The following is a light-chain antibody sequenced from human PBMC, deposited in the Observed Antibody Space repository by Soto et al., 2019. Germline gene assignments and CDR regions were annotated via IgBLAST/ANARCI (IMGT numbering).Light chain of an antibody. CDR2: STN. Sequence: QTVVTQEPSFSVSPGGTVTLTCGLSSGSVSTSYYPSWYQQTPGQAPRTLLYSTNTRSSGVPDRFSGSILGNKAALTITGAPADDESDYYCVLDMGSGVFGGGTKVTVL. J-gene: IGLJ2*01. CDR3: VLDMGSGV. V-gene: IGLV8-61*01. CDR1: SGSVSTSYY.